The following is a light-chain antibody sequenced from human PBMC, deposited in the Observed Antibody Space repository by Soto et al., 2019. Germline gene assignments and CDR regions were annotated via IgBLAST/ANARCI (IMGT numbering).Light chain of an antibody. CDR1: SSNIGAGHA. Sequence: QPVLTQPPSVSGAPWQRVTISCTGTSSNIGAGHAVHWYRQFPGAAPKLLIYGDTHRPSGVPDRFSGSKSATSASLVITGLQAEDEADYYCATWDDSLNGVVFGGGTKLTVL. J-gene: IGLJ2*01. CDR3: ATWDDSLNGVV. V-gene: IGLV1-40*01. CDR2: GDT.